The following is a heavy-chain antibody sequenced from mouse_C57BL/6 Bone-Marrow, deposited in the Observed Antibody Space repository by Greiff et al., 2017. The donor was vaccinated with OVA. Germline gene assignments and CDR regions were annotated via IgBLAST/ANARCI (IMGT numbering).Heavy chain of an antibody. Sequence: VQLQESGPGLVAPSQSLSITCTVSGFSLTSYAISWVRQPPGKVLEWLAVIWTGGGTNYNSAPKSRLSISKDNSKSQVFLKMNSLQTDDTARYYCARDYYGSSWDYAMDYWGQGTSVTVSS. CDR3: ARDYYGSSWDYAMDY. CDR2: IWTGGGT. V-gene: IGHV2-9-1*01. D-gene: IGHD1-1*01. CDR1: GFSLTSYA. J-gene: IGHJ4*01.